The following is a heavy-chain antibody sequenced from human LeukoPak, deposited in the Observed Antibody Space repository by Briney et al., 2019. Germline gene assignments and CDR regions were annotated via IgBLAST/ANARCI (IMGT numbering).Heavy chain of an antibody. CDR3: AKGDLLFGQDAFDI. CDR1: GFTFSSYG. V-gene: IGHV3-30*18. CDR2: ISYDGSNK. D-gene: IGHD2-15*01. Sequence: GGSLRLSCAASGFTFSSYGMHWVRQAPGKGLEWVAVISYDGSNKYYADSVKGRFTISRDNSKNTLYLQMNSLRAEDTAVYYCAKGDLLFGQDAFDIWGQGTMVTVSS. J-gene: IGHJ3*02.